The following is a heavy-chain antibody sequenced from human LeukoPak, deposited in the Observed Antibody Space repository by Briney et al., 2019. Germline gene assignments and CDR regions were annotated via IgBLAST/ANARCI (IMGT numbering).Heavy chain of an antibody. CDR2: ISSSGSTI. V-gene: IGHV3-48*03. CDR1: GFTFSSYE. Sequence: GGSLRLSCAASGFTFSSYEMNWVRQAPGKGLEWVSYISSSGSTIYYADSVKGRFTISRDNAKNSLYLQMNSLRAEDTAVYYCARVCGSYFFDYWGQGTLVTVSS. CDR3: ARVCGSYFFDY. D-gene: IGHD1-26*01. J-gene: IGHJ4*02.